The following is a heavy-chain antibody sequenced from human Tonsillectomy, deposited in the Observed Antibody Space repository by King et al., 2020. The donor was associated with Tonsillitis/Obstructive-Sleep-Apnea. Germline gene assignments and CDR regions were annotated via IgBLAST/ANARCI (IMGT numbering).Heavy chain of an antibody. Sequence: QLVQSGAEVKKPGASVKVSCKASGYTFTSYGISWVRQAPGQGLEGMGWISAYNGNTNYAQKLQGRVTMTTDTSTSTAYMELRSLRSDDTAVYYCASSHDYGDYVDAFDIWGQGTMVTVSS. J-gene: IGHJ3*02. D-gene: IGHD4-17*01. V-gene: IGHV1-18*01. CDR3: ASSHDYGDYVDAFDI. CDR1: GYTFTSYG. CDR2: ISAYNGNT.